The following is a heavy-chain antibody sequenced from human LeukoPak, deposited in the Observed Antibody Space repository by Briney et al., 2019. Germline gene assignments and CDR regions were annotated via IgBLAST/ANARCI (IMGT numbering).Heavy chain of an antibody. Sequence: GGSLRLSCAASGFTISDDYMTWIRQAPGKGLEWISYISNSAYTIYYADSVKGRFTISRDNAKNSVYLQMDSLRGDDTAVYYCARDRRSPHSAYDWGHLDYWGQGSLVSVSS. V-gene: IGHV3-11*01. CDR1: GFTISDDY. D-gene: IGHD5-12*01. J-gene: IGHJ4*02. CDR3: ARDRRSPHSAYDWGHLDY. CDR2: ISNSAYTI.